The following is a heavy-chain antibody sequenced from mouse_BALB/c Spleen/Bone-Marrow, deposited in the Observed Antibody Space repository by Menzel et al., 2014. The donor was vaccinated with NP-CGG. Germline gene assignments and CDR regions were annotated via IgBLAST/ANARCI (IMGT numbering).Heavy chain of an antibody. V-gene: IGHV1-7*01. J-gene: IGHJ3*01. CDR3: ARRKFGNHGFAY. D-gene: IGHD2-10*02. CDR1: SYTFTSYW. Sequence: VQVVESGAELAKPGASVKMSCKASSYTFTSYWMHWVKQRPGQGLEWIGYINPSTDYTEYNQKFKDKATLTADKSSSTAYMQLSSLTSEDSAVYYCARRKFGNHGFAYWGQGTLVTVSA. CDR2: INPSTDYT.